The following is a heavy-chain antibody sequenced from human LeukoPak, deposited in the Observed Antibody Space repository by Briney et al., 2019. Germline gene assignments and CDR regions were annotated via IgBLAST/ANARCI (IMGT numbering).Heavy chain of an antibody. Sequence: GGSLRLSCAASGFTFSSYAMSWVRQAPGKGLEWVSAISGSGGSTYYADSVKGRFTISRDNSKNTLYLQMNSLRAEDTAVYYCAKDLMYQPLPGYDYWGQGTLVTVSS. CDR3: AKDLMYQPLPGYDY. CDR1: GFTFSSYA. D-gene: IGHD2-2*01. J-gene: IGHJ4*02. V-gene: IGHV3-23*01. CDR2: ISGSGGST.